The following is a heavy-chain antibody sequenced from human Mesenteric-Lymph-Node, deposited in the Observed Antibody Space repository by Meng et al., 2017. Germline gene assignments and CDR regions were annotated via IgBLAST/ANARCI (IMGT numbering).Heavy chain of an antibody. D-gene: IGHD5-24*01. CDR1: GFTFSSYA. CDR2: INHSGST. J-gene: IGHJ4*02. CDR3: ARGPQRWLQCFDY. Sequence: ESLKISCAASGFTFSSYAMSWVRQAPGKGLEWIGEINHSGSTNYNPSLKSRVTISVDTSKNQFSLKLSSVTAADTAMYYCARGPQRWLQCFDYWGQGTLVTVSS. V-gene: IGHV4-34*01.